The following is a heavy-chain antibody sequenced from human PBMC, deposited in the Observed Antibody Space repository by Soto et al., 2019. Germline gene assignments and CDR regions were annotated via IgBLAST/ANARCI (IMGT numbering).Heavy chain of an antibody. CDR2: ISYHGSDK. CDR1: GFTFSNYG. CDR3: AKDHLSTTVTTVGY. Sequence: QVQLVESGGGVVQPGRSLRLSCAASGFTFSNYGMHWVRQAPGKGLEWVAVISYHGSDKYYADSVKARFTISRDNSKNTLYLQMDSLSAEVTAVYYCAKDHLSTTVTTVGYWGQGTLVTVSS. V-gene: IGHV3-30*18. D-gene: IGHD4-17*01. J-gene: IGHJ4*02.